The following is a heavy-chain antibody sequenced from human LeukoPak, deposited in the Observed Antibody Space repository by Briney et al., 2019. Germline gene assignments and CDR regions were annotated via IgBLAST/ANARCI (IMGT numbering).Heavy chain of an antibody. CDR1: GGSISSYY. CDR3: AREGGLRYFGSRGFDP. Sequence: PSETLSLTCTVSGGSISSYYWSWIRQPPGKGLEWIGCIYYSGSTNYNPSLKSRVTISVDTSKNQFSLKLSSVTAADTAVYYCAREGGLRYFGSRGFDPWGQGTLVTVSS. J-gene: IGHJ5*02. V-gene: IGHV4-59*01. D-gene: IGHD3-9*01. CDR2: IYYSGST.